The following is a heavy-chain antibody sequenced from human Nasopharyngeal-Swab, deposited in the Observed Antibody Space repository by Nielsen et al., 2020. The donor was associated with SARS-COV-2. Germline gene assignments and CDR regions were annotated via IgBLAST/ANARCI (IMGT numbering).Heavy chain of an antibody. CDR3: ARGVTAIRRGDNWFDP. CDR2: ISGSGDISGSGGST. D-gene: IGHD2-21*02. J-gene: IGHJ5*02. Sequence: GSLRLSCVASGYSFRTYGMSWVRQAPGKGLAWVAAISGSGDISGSGGSTYYADSVKGRFTISRDNSKNTLSLQMNGLGAEDTAVYYCARGVTAIRRGDNWFDPWGQGTLVTVSS. V-gene: IGHV3-23*01. CDR1: GYSFRTYG.